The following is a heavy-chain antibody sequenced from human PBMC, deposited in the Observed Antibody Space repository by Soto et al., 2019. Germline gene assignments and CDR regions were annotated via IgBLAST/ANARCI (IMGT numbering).Heavy chain of an antibody. CDR3: ARRHYDNLEF. CDR2: VYYSGTT. CDR1: GGSVTSGTDY. Sequence: PSETLSLTCTVSGGSVTSGTDYWDWIRQPPGKGLEWIGTVYYSGTTKYNASLKSRVTISVDTSKNQFSLKLSPVTASDTAVYYCARRHYDNLEFWGRGTLVTVSS. J-gene: IGHJ4*01. D-gene: IGHD3-9*01. V-gene: IGHV4-39*01.